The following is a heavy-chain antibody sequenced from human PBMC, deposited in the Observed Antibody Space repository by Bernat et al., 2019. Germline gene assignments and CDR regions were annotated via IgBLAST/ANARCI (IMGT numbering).Heavy chain of an antibody. CDR3: ARLGGSSDAFDI. J-gene: IGHJ3*02. D-gene: IGHD6-6*01. V-gene: IGHV4-39*01. CDR2: IYYIGST. Sequence: QLQLQESGPGLVKPSETLSLTCTVSGGSISTGSYYWGWIRQPPGKGLEWIGSIYYIGSTYYNPSLKSRVTISVDTSKKQFSINLNTVTAADTAVYYCARLGGSSDAFDIWGQGTMVTVSS. CDR1: GGSISTGSYY.